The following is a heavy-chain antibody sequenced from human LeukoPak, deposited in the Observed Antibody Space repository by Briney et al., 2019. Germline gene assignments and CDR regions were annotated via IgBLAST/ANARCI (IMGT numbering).Heavy chain of an antibody. V-gene: IGHV3-30*19. CDR2: ISYDGINQ. Sequence: GGSLRLSCATSGFTFSHYGMHWVRQAPGKGLEWVAVISYDGINQYYADSVKGRFTISRDNSKNTLYLQMNSLRADDTAIYYCAREWGQYNWNYVLYYWGQGSLVTVSS. J-gene: IGHJ4*02. D-gene: IGHD1-7*01. CDR1: GFTFSHYG. CDR3: AREWGQYNWNYVLYY.